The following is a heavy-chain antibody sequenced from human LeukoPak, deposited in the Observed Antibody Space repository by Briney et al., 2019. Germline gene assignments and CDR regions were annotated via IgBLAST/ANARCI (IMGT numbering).Heavy chain of an antibody. Sequence: GGSLRLSCAASGFTFSNFWMHWVRLAPEKGLVWVSRISPDGRKTDYADSVKGRFIISRENAESTLYLQMNILRPEDTAVYYCIRAPRWEGGNNWFDPWGQGTLVTVSS. CDR3: IRAPRWEGGNNWFDP. J-gene: IGHJ5*02. D-gene: IGHD1-26*01. CDR2: ISPDGRKT. V-gene: IGHV3-74*01. CDR1: GFTFSNFW.